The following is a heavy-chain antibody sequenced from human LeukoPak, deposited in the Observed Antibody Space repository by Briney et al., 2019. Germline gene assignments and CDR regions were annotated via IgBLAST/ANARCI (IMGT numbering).Heavy chain of an antibody. CDR2: INSDGSVT. V-gene: IGHV3-74*01. CDR3: ARDLELVYYDSSGYDY. J-gene: IGHJ4*02. Sequence: PGGSLRLSCAASGFIFSSYWMHWVRQAPGKGLVWVSRINSDGSVTDYADSVKGRFTISRDNAKNTLYLQMNSLRAEDTAVYYCARDLELVYYDSSGYDYWGQGTLVIVSS. D-gene: IGHD3-22*01. CDR1: GFIFSSYW.